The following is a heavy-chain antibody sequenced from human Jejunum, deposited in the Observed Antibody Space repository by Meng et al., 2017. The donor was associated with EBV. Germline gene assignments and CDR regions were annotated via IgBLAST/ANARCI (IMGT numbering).Heavy chain of an antibody. CDR3: ARCGAAVTMYFDW. J-gene: IGHJ4*02. V-gene: IGHV1-18*04. Sequence: QVLLGQVGNEVKGPGAFVKVSCKASGYTLSDFGITLVRQVPGQGLEWMGWTSTDNGNTNSAQKFQGRVTMTTDTSTSTAYMELRSLRSDDTAIYYCARCGAAVTMYFDWWGQGTLVTVSS. D-gene: IGHD4-17*01. CDR2: TSTDNGNT. CDR1: GYTLSDFG.